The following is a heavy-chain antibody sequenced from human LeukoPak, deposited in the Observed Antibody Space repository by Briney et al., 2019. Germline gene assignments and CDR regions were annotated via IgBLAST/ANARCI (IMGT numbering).Heavy chain of an antibody. Sequence: PGGSLRLSCAVSGFTFSVYEMNWVRQAPGKGLEWVAYISSSGGTMCYADSVKGRFTISRDDAKKSLYLQTNSLRAEDTAVYYCTRGGNYFDPWGQGTLVTVSS. CDR1: GFTFSVYE. CDR2: ISSSGGTM. V-gene: IGHV3-48*03. J-gene: IGHJ5*02. CDR3: TRGGNYFDP.